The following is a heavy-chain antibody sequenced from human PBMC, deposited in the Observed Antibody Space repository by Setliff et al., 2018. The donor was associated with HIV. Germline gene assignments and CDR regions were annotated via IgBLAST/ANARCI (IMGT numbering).Heavy chain of an antibody. CDR1: GPSINIHY. Sequence: PSETLSLTCTVSGPSINIHYWSRIRQSPGKAFEWIGYIYSTGSTNYNPSLQSRVTISMVASRNQFSLKVTSVTAADTAVYYCAKGAGFYGDYTFDHWGQGRQVTVSS. CDR3: AKGAGFYGDYTFDH. V-gene: IGHV4-59*11. CDR2: IYSTGST. J-gene: IGHJ4*02. D-gene: IGHD4-17*01.